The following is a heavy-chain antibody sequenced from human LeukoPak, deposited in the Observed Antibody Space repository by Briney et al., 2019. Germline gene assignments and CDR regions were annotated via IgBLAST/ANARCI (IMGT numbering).Heavy chain of an antibody. Sequence: GTSLRPSCAASGFTFSSHGIHWVRQAPGKGLEWLAVMSFDGASKYYADSVKGRFFVSRDTPMNTVHLQLNNLRAEDTAVYYCAKVMAARHTLTPYFDYWGQGALVTVSS. D-gene: IGHD1-1*01. J-gene: IGHJ4*02. CDR3: AKVMAARHTLTPYFDY. CDR2: MSFDGASK. V-gene: IGHV3-30*18. CDR1: GFTFSSHG.